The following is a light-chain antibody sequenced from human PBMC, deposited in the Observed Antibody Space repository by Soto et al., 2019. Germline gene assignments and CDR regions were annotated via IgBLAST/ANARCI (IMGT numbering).Light chain of an antibody. V-gene: IGLV2-14*03. Sequence: QSALTQPASVSGSPGQSITISCTGTSSDVGAYNYVSWYQRHPGTAPKLIIYDVTLRPSGVSNRFSGSKSGNTASLTISGLQAEDEADYYCSSYTINSYVFGTGTKLTVL. CDR3: SSYTINSYV. CDR1: SSDVGAYNY. J-gene: IGLJ1*01. CDR2: DVT.